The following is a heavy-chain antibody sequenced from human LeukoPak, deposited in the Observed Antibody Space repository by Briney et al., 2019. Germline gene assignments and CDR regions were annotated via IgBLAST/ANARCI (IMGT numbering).Heavy chain of an antibody. V-gene: IGHV1-18*01. D-gene: IGHD3-22*01. Sequence: ASVKVSCKASGYTFTTYGISWVRQAPGQGLEWMGWISAYKENTNYAQKLQGRVTMTTETSTSTAYMELRSLRSDDTAVYYCARQHSSGYYSPHYYYGMDVWGQGTTVTVSS. CDR3: ARQHSSGYYSPHYYYGMDV. CDR1: GYTFTTYG. CDR2: ISAYKENT. J-gene: IGHJ6*02.